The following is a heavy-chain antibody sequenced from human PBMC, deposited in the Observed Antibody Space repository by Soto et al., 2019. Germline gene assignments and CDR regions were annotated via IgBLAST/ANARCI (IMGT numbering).Heavy chain of an antibody. CDR1: GFTFSDSW. Sequence: LRLSCTASGFTFSDSWMTWVRQAPGKGLEWVARIKPDESEKKYADSVKGRFSVSRDNAKNSMYLQMDSLRGEDTAVYYCVRGGSNYASWGQGTLVTVSS. CDR2: IKPDESEK. V-gene: IGHV3-7*01. CDR3: VRGGSNYAS. J-gene: IGHJ5*02. D-gene: IGHD4-4*01.